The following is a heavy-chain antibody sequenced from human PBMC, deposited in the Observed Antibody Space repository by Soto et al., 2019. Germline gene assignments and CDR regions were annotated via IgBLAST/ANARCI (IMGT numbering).Heavy chain of an antibody. V-gene: IGHV3-49*03. CDR2: IRTKASGGTA. D-gene: IGHD3-10*01. Sequence: YGLSWSRQAPGNGLEWVGYIRTKASGGTAEYAASVKGRFPFSRDDSKSIAYQQMNSLKIEDTAIYYCTRDPPITPWRQGTMVTVSS. CDR3: TRDPPITP. CDR1: YG. J-gene: IGHJ3*01.